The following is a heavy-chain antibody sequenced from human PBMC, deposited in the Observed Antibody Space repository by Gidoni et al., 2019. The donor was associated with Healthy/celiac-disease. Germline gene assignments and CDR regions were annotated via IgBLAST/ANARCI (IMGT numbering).Heavy chain of an antibody. CDR1: GGSISSSSYY. CDR3: ASNQGAGTGDYYYYYGMDV. CDR2: IDYSGST. V-gene: IGHV4-39*07. J-gene: IGHJ6*02. D-gene: IGHD1-1*01. Sequence: QLQLQESGPGLVKPSETLSLTCTVSGGSISSSSYYWGWLRQPPGEGLEWIGSIDYSGSTYYNPSLKSRVTISVDTAKNQFSLKLSSVTAADTAVYYYASNQGAGTGDYYYYYGMDVWGQGTTVTVSS.